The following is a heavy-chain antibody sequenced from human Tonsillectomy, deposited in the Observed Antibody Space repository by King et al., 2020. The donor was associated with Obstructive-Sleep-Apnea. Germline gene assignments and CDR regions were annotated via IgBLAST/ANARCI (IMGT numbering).Heavy chain of an antibody. CDR3: ATNPASGSFYFDY. J-gene: IGHJ4*02. CDR2: IYYTGST. V-gene: IGHV4-31*03. D-gene: IGHD2-2*01. CDR1: GDSINSDAYY. Sequence: VQLQESGPGLVKPSQTLSLTCTVSGDSINSDAYYWNWIRHHPGKGLEWIGYIYYTGSTSYSPSIKSRVTISLDTSKNQFSLRLSSVTVSDTALYYCATNPASGSFYFDYWGQGTLVTVSS.